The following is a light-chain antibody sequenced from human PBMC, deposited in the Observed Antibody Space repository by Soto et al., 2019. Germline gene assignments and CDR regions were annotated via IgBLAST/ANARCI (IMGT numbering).Light chain of an antibody. CDR1: SSNIGAGYD. CDR2: GNS. CDR3: QSYDSSQSKV. J-gene: IGLJ2*01. Sequence: QSVLTQPPSVSGAPGQRVTISCTGSSSNIGAGYDVHWYQQLPGTAPKLLIYGNSNRPSGVPDRFSGSKSGTSASLAITGLQAEDEADYYCQSYDSSQSKVCGGGTKLTVL. V-gene: IGLV1-40*01.